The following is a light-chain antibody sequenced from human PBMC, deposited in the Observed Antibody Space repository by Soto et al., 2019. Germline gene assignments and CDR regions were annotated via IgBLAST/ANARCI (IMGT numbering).Light chain of an antibody. CDR2: EGI. CDR1: SSDIGTYNL. V-gene: IGLV2-14*02. CDR3: SSYTDSSNYV. J-gene: IGLJ1*01. Sequence: QSVLTQPASVSGSPGQSITISCTGTSSDIGTYNLVSWYQHYPGKAPKLMIYEGIKRPSGVSNRFSGSKSGNTAFLTISGLQAEDEADYYCSSYTDSSNYVFGTGTKVTV.